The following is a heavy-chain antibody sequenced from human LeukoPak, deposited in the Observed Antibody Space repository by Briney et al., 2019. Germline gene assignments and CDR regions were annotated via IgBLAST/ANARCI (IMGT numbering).Heavy chain of an antibody. V-gene: IGHV1-2*02. CDR1: GYTFTGYY. CDR3: ARAPTVVTPEGCGC. Sequence: ASVKVSCKASGYTFTGYYMHWVRQAPGQGLEWMGWINPNSGGTNYAQKFQGRVTMTRDTSISTAYMELSRLRSDDTAVYYCARAPTVVTPEGCGCWGQGTLVTVSS. D-gene: IGHD4-23*01. CDR2: INPNSGGT. J-gene: IGHJ4*02.